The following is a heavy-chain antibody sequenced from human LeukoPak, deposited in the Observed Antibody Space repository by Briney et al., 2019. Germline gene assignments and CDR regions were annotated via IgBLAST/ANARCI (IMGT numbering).Heavy chain of an antibody. J-gene: IGHJ4*02. Sequence: GGSLRLSCAASGFTFSDDYMTWIRQVPGKGLESIAYIGGSGSDTNYADSVRGRFTISRDNARSSLFLQMNSLTAEDTAVYYCARDLGYCTNGVCHTRFDYWGQGTLVAVSS. CDR2: IGGSGSDT. CDR1: GFTFSDDY. CDR3: ARDLGYCTNGVCHTRFDY. V-gene: IGHV3-11*05. D-gene: IGHD2-8*01.